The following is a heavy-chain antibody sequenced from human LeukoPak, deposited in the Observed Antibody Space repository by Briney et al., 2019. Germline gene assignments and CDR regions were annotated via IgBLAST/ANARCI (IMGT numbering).Heavy chain of an antibody. CDR1: GGSISSYY. D-gene: IGHD1-26*01. J-gene: IGHJ4*02. V-gene: IGHV4-59*01. CDR2: IYYSGST. Sequence: SETLSLTCTVSGGSISSYYWSWLRQPPGKGLEWIGYIYYSGSTNYNPSLKSRVTISVDTSKNQFSLKLSSVTAADTAVYYCARARVGATEIDYGGQGSLVTVSS. CDR3: ARARVGATEIDY.